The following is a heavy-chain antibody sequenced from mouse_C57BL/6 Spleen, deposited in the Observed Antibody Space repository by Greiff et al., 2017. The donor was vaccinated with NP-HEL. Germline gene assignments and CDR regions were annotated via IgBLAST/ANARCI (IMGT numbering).Heavy chain of an antibody. Sequence: EVQLQESGPGLVKPSQSLSLTCSVTGYSITSGYYWNWIRQFPGNKLEWMGYISYDGSNNYNPSLKNRISFTRDTSKNKFFLKLNYVTTEDTATYYCAKVYDYIYAMDYWGQKASVTVSS. CDR3: AKVYDYIYAMDY. J-gene: IGHJ4*01. D-gene: IGHD2-4*01. CDR2: ISYDGSN. V-gene: IGHV3-6*01. CDR1: GYSITSGYY.